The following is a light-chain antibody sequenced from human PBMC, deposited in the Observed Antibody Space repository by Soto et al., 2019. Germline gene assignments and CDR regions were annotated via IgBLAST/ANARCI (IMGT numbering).Light chain of an antibody. CDR3: QQYGSPPWT. Sequence: EIVLTQSAGTLSLSPGERATLSCRASQSVSSSYLAWYQQKPGQAPRLLIYGASSRATGIPDRFSGSGSGTDFTLTISILQPEDFAVYYSQQYGSPPWTFGQGTKLDIK. J-gene: IGKJ1*01. V-gene: IGKV3-20*01. CDR1: QSVSSSY. CDR2: GAS.